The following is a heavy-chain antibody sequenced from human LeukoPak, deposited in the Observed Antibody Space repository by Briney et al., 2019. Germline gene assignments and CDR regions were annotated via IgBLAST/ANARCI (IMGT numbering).Heavy chain of an antibody. CDR2: IWYDGSNK. CDR1: GFTFSSYG. V-gene: IGHV3-33*01. Sequence: GGSLRLSCAASGFTFSSYGMHWVRQAPGKGLEWVAVIWYDGSNKYYADSVKGRFTISRDNSKNTLYLQMTSLRAEDTAVYYCARDRSRNYYYGMDVWGQGTTVTVSS. D-gene: IGHD1-14*01. J-gene: IGHJ6*02. CDR3: ARDRSRNYYYGMDV.